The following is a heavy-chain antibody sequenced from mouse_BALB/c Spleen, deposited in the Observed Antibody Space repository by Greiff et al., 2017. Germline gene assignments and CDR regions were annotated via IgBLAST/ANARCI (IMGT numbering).Heavy chain of an antibody. CDR2: ISSGSSTI. CDR1: GFTFSSFG. D-gene: IGHD2-1*01. Sequence: EVKLMESGGGLVQPGGSRKLSCAASGFTFSSFGMHWVRQAPEKGLEWVAYISSGSSTIYYADTVKGRFTISRDNPKNTLFLQMTSLRSEDTAMYYCARSSGNYVGYWGQGTLVTVSA. V-gene: IGHV5-17*02. J-gene: IGHJ3*01. CDR3: ARSSGNYVGY.